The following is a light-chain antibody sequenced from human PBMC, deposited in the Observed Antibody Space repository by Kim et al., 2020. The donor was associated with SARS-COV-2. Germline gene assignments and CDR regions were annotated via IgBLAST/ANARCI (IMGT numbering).Light chain of an antibody. V-gene: IGKV1-12*01. Sequence: IQMTQSPSVVSATVGDRVTISCRASQGLSSYLAWYQQKPGTAPRLLIYAASSLQSGVPSRFSGSGFGTDFNLTISSLQPEDFATYFCQQANKLPLTFGGGTKVDIK. CDR1: QGLSSY. CDR3: QQANKLPLT. J-gene: IGKJ4*01. CDR2: AAS.